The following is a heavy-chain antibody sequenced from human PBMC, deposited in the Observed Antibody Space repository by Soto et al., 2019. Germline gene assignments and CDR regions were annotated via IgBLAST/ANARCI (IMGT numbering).Heavy chain of an antibody. CDR3: ARVPGY. CDR1: GFTFSSYA. V-gene: IGHV3-64*01. CDR2: ISSNGGST. J-gene: IGHJ4*02. Sequence: PGGSLRLSCAASGFTFSSYAMHWVRQAPEKGLEYVSAISSNGGSTYYANSVKGRFTISRGNSKNTLYLQMGSLRAEDMAVYYCARVPGYWGQGTLVTVSS.